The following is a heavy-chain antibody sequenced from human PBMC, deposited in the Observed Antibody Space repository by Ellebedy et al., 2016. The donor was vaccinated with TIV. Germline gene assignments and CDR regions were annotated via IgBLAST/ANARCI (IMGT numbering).Heavy chain of an antibody. Sequence: SETLSLTXAVYGGSFSGYYWSWIRQPPGKGLEWIGEINHSGSTNYNPSLKSRVTISVDTSKNQFSLKLSSVTAADTAVYYCARVPTSIAVAGEYFDLWGRGTLVTVSS. D-gene: IGHD6-19*01. CDR1: GGSFSGYY. CDR3: ARVPTSIAVAGEYFDL. J-gene: IGHJ2*01. V-gene: IGHV4-34*01. CDR2: INHSGST.